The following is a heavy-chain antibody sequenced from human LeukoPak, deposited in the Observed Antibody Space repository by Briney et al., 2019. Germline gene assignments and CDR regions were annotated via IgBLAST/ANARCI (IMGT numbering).Heavy chain of an antibody. V-gene: IGHV3-30*18. Sequence: PGGSLRLSCATSGFTFRSYGLHWVRQAPGKGLEWVALISYDGTNKYYADSVKGRFTISRDESKNTLYLQMNSLRAEDTAVYYCAKEAQVGAPTTTTFDYWGQGTLVTVSS. J-gene: IGHJ4*02. CDR3: AKEAQVGAPTTTTFDY. CDR2: ISYDGTNK. CDR1: GFTFRSYG. D-gene: IGHD1-26*01.